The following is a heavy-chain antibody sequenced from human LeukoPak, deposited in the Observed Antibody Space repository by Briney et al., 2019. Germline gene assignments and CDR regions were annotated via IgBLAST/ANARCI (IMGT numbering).Heavy chain of an antibody. Sequence: SETLSLTCTVSSGSISSSSYYWGWIRQPPGTGLEWIGSIYYSGSTYYNPSLKSRVTISVDTSKNQFSLRLSSVTAADTAVYYCSRGGYIYGGHNWFDPWGQGTLVTVSS. D-gene: IGHD5-18*01. J-gene: IGHJ5*02. CDR1: SGSISSSSYY. CDR3: SRGGYIYGGHNWFDP. CDR2: IYYSGST. V-gene: IGHV4-39*07.